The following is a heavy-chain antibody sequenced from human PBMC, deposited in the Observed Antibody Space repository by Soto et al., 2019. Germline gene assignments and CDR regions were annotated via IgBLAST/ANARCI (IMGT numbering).Heavy chain of an antibody. J-gene: IGHJ5*02. V-gene: IGHV1-46*03. Sequence: GASVKVSCKASGYTFTSYYMHWVRQAPGQGLEWMGIINPSGGSTSYAQKFQGRVTMTRDTSTSTVYMELSSLRSEDTAVYYCARDWGYCSGGSCYSSYNWFDPWGQGTLVTVSS. CDR2: INPSGGST. D-gene: IGHD2-15*01. CDR3: ARDWGYCSGGSCYSSYNWFDP. CDR1: GYTFTSYY.